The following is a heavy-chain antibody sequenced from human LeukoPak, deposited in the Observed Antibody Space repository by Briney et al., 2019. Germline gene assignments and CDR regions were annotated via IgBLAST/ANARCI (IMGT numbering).Heavy chain of an antibody. V-gene: IGHV4-4*02. CDR3: ARNGDSASVVD. CDR1: GGSISSGNW. Sequence: PSETLSLTCAVSGGSISSGNWWSWVRQPPGKGLEWIGEIYRSGNTVYNPPLKSRVTISVDNSKNQFSLKLTSVTAADTAVYYCARNGDSASVVDWGQGTLVTVSS. CDR2: IYRSGNT. J-gene: IGHJ4*02. D-gene: IGHD4-17*01.